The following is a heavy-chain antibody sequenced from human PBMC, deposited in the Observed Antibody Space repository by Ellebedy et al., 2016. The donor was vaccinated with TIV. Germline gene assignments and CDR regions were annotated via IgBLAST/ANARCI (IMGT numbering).Heavy chain of an antibody. J-gene: IGHJ4*02. CDR3: VKSSGTWY. CDR1: GFTFSSYA. D-gene: IGHD1-26*01. Sequence: GESLKISCAASGFTFSSYAMSWVRQAPGKGLEWLSAIGDSGSNTYYADSVKGRFTISSDNSKNTLYLQMSSLRAEDTAVYYCVKSSGTWYWGQGTLVTVSP. CDR2: IGDSGSNT. V-gene: IGHV3-23*01.